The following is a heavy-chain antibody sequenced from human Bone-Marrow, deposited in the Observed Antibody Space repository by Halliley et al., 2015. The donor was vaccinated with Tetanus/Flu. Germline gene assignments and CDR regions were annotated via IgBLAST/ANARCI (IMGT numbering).Heavy chain of an antibody. CDR2: ISGSGDST. CDR1: GFTFSHYA. V-gene: IGHV3-23*01. CDR3: AKDLSRNNYWYFDI. Sequence: SLRLSCAASGFTFSHYAMSWVRQAPGKGLEWVSTISGSGDSTYYADSVKGRFTNSRDKSKSTLYVQMSRLRGDDTAVYFCAKDLSRNNYWYFDIWGRGTLLTVSS. J-gene: IGHJ2*01.